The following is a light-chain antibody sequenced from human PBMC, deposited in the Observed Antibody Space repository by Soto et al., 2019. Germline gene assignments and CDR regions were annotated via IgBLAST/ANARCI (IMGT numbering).Light chain of an antibody. Sequence: EIVMTQSPATLSVSPGERATLSCRASQSVSSNLAWYQQKPGQAPRLLIYGASIRATGIPARFSGSESGTEFTLTISRLQSEDFAVFYCQQYNNWPPYTFGQGTKLEIK. CDR2: GAS. CDR3: QQYNNWPPYT. CDR1: QSVSSN. V-gene: IGKV3-15*01. J-gene: IGKJ2*01.